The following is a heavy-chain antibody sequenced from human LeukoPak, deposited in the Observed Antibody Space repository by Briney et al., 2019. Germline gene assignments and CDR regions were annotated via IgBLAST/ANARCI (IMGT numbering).Heavy chain of an antibody. D-gene: IGHD6-19*01. CDR1: GFTFSSYA. Sequence: HTGGSLRLSCAASGFTFSSYAMHWVRQAPGKGLEWVAVISYDGSNKYYADSVKGRFTISRDNSKNTLYLQMNSLIAEDTAVYNCARGQRGIAVAGRKDVWGKGTTVTVSS. CDR3: ARGQRGIAVAGRKDV. CDR2: ISYDGSNK. J-gene: IGHJ6*04. V-gene: IGHV3-30*04.